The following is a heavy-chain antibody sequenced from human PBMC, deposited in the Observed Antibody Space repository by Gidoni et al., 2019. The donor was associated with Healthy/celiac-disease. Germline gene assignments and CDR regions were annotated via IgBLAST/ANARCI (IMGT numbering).Heavy chain of an antibody. V-gene: IGHV4-39*01. Sequence: QLQLQESGPGLVKPSATLSLTCTVSGGSISSSSYYWGWVRQPPGKGRHGIGSSYYSGRTYYNPSLKRLVTISVDTSKNQFSLKLSSVTSADTAVYYCARHLAWVDRRSGYLPYYFDYWGQGTLVTVSS. CDR2: SYYSGRT. CDR1: GGSISSSSYY. J-gene: IGHJ4*02. D-gene: IGHD3-3*01. CDR3: ARHLAWVDRRSGYLPYYFDY.